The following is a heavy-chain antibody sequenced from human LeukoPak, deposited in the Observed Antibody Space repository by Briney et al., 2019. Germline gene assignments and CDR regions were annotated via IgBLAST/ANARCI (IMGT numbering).Heavy chain of an antibody. V-gene: IGHV4-34*01. CDR1: GGSFSGYY. D-gene: IGHD6-13*01. J-gene: IGHJ6*03. Sequence: PSETLSLTCAVYGGSFSGYYWSWIRQPPGKGLEWIGEINHSGSTNYNPSLKSRVTISVDTSKNQFSLKLSSVTAADTAVYYCARDLYSSSWYYRVYYYYYMDVWGKGTTVTVSS. CDR2: INHSGST. CDR3: ARDLYSSSWYYRVYYYYYMDV.